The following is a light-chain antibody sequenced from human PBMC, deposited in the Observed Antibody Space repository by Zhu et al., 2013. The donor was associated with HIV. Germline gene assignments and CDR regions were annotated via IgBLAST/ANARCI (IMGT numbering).Light chain of an antibody. V-gene: IGLV1-51*01. Sequence: QSVLTQPPSASGTPGQRVTISCSGSSSNIGSTTVNWYQQLPGTAPKLLIYDTLKRPSGIPDRFSGSKSGTSATLDITGLQTGDEADYYCGTWDTSLSVHVLFGGGTKLTVL. CDR2: DTL. CDR3: GTWDTSLSVHVL. J-gene: IGLJ2*01. CDR1: SSNIGSTT.